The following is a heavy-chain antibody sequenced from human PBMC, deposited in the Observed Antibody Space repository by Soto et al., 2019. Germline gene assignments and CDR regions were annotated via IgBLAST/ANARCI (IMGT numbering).Heavy chain of an antibody. J-gene: IGHJ4*02. CDR3: ARDDIPDSNFDY. CDR1: GYTFTSYG. D-gene: IGHD3-9*01. CDR2: ISAYNGNT. V-gene: IGHV1-18*01. Sequence: QVQLVQSGAEVKKPGASVKVSCKASGYTFTSYGISWVRQAPGQGLEWMGWISAYNGNTNYAQKLQRRVTMATDPSTSTAYMELRSLTSDDTAVYYCARDDIPDSNFDYWGQGPLVTVSS.